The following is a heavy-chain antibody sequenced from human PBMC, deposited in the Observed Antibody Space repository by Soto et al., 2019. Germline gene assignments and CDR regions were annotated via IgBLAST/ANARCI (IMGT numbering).Heavy chain of an antibody. CDR3: ARDQKHLRLGYSDY. Sequence: EVQLVDSGGGLVKPGGSLRLSCAASGFSFSSHSMNWVRQAPGKGLEWVSSIGDSSTYTYYSDSVKGRFTISRDNAKNSLYLQMNSLRAEDTAVYYCARDQKHLRLGYSDYWGQGTLVTVSS. CDR2: IGDSSTYT. V-gene: IGHV3-21*01. J-gene: IGHJ4*02. D-gene: IGHD5-12*01. CDR1: GFSFSSHS.